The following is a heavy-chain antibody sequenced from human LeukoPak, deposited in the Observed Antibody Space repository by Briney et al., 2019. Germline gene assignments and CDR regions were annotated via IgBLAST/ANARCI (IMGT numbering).Heavy chain of an antibody. Sequence: ASVNVSCKASGYTFTSYGISWVRQAPGQGLEWMGWISAYNGNTNYAQKLQGRVTMTTDTSTSTAYMELRSLRSDDTAVYYCARDTSPLLRYFDWFTNWGQGTLVTVSS. D-gene: IGHD3-9*01. CDR1: GYTFTSYG. J-gene: IGHJ4*02. CDR3: ARDTSPLLRYFDWFTN. CDR2: ISAYNGNT. V-gene: IGHV1-18*01.